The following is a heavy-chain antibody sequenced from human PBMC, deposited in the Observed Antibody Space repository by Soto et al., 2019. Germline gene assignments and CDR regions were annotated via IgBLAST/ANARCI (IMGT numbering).Heavy chain of an antibody. J-gene: IGHJ6*02. Sequence: QVQLVQSGAEVKKPGSSVKVSCKASGGTFSSYAISWVRQAPGQGLEWMGGIIPIFGTANYAQKFQGRVTITADEFTSTAYMELSSLRSEDTAVYYCAGLIAARPNYYYYGMDVWGQGTMVTVSS. CDR2: IIPIFGTA. V-gene: IGHV1-69*01. CDR3: AGLIAARPNYYYYGMDV. D-gene: IGHD6-6*01. CDR1: GGTFSSYA.